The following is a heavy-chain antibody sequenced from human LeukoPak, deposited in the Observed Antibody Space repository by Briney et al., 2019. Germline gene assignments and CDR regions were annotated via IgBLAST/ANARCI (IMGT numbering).Heavy chain of an antibody. D-gene: IGHD6-13*01. V-gene: IGHV3-30-3*01. CDR1: GFTFSSYT. Sequence: GGSLRLSCAASGFTFSSYTMHWVRQAPGKGLEWVTTISYDGSNIYYADSVKGRFTISRDNSKSTLFLQMYSLRAEDTAVYYCARGLSQQLTNWFDPWGQGTLVTVSS. CDR2: ISYDGSNI. J-gene: IGHJ5*02. CDR3: ARGLSQQLTNWFDP.